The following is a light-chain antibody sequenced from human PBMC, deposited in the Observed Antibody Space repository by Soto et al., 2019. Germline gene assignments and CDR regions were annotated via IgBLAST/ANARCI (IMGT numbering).Light chain of an antibody. CDR1: SSNIGAGYD. Sequence: QSVLTQPPSVSGAPGQRVTISCTGSSSNIGAGYDVHWYQQLPGTAPKLLIHGNSNRPSGVPDRFSGPKSGTSASLAITGLQAEDEADYYCQSYDSSLSGYVFGTGTKVTVL. CDR3: QSYDSSLSGYV. J-gene: IGLJ1*01. CDR2: GNS. V-gene: IGLV1-40*01.